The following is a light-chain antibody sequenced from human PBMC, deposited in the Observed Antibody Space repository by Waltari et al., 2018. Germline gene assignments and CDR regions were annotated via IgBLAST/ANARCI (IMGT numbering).Light chain of an antibody. V-gene: IGKV2-30*02. CDR1: QSLVHSDGNTS. Sequence: DVVMTQSPLSLSVTLGQTASISCRSSQSLVHSDGNTSLNLFHQRPGQSPRRLMYKISNREQEVPDRFSRSVSDTDFTLKNTRVEAEDVGVYYCMQSAHWPKTFGEGTKVEIK. CDR3: MQSAHWPKT. CDR2: KIS. J-gene: IGKJ1*01.